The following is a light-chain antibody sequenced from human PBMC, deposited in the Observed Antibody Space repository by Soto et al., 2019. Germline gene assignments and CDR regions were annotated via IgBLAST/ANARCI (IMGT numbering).Light chain of an antibody. V-gene: IGLV1-44*01. CDR2: NNN. Sequence: QSVLTQPPSASGTPGQRVTIACSGSSSNIGSTTVKWYQQLPGTAPKLLIYNNNQRPSGVPDRFSSSKSGTSASLAISGLQSEDEADYYCAAWDDSLNGVVFGGGTKVTVL. CDR1: SSNIGSTT. J-gene: IGLJ3*02. CDR3: AAWDDSLNGVV.